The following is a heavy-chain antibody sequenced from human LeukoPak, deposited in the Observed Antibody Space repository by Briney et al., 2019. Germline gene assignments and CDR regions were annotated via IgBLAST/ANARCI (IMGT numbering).Heavy chain of an antibody. V-gene: IGHV1-2*06. J-gene: IGHJ4*02. Sequence: GASVKVSCKASGYTFTGYYVHWVRQAPGQGLEWMGRINPNSGDTNYAQKFQGRVTMTRDTSISTAYMELSSLRSEDTAVYYCARSYDRSGYNPQVYWGQGTLVTVSS. CDR3: ARSYDRSGYNPQVY. CDR1: GYTFTGYY. D-gene: IGHD3-22*01. CDR2: INPNSGDT.